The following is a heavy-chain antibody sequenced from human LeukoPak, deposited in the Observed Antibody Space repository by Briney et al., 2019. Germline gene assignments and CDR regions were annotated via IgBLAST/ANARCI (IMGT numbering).Heavy chain of an antibody. CDR3: ARDIVVVVAATSYYYGMDV. V-gene: IGHV4-59*01. Sequence: PSETLSLTCTVSGGSISSYYWSWIRQPPGKGLEWIGYVYYTGSTNFNPSLKSRVTMSLDTSRNQFSLKLSSVTAADTAVYYCARDIVVVVAATSYYYGMDVWGQGTTVTVSS. CDR2: VYYTGST. D-gene: IGHD2-15*01. J-gene: IGHJ6*02. CDR1: GGSISSYY.